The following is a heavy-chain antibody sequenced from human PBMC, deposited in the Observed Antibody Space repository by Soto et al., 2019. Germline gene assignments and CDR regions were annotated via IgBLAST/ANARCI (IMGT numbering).Heavy chain of an antibody. Sequence: PGGSLRLSCAASGFTFSSYAMSWVRQAPGKGLEWVSAISGSGGSTYYADSVKGRFTISRDNSKNTLYLQMNSLRAEDTAVYYCAKAXQWLVHSKSYYFDYWGQGTLVTVSS. CDR2: ISGSGGST. CDR3: AKAXQWLVHSKSYYFDY. J-gene: IGHJ4*02. V-gene: IGHV3-23*01. D-gene: IGHD6-19*01. CDR1: GFTFSSYA.